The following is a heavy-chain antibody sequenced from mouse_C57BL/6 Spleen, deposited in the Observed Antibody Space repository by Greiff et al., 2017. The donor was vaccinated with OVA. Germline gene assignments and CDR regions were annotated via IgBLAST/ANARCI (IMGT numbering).Heavy chain of an antibody. CDR1: GYSITSGYY. J-gene: IGHJ4*01. Sequence: ESGPGLVKPSQSLSLTCSVTGYSITSGYYWNWIRQFPGNKLEWMGYISYDGSNNYNPSLKNRISITRDTSKNQFFLKLNSVTAEDTATYYGARERGYDYDVDAMDYWGQGTSVTVSS. CDR3: ARERGYDYDVDAMDY. V-gene: IGHV3-6*01. D-gene: IGHD2-4*01. CDR2: ISYDGSN.